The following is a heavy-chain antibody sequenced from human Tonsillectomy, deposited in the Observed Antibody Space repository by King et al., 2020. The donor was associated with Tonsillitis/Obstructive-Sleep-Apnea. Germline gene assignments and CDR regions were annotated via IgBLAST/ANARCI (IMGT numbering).Heavy chain of an antibody. Sequence: QLVQSGGGVVQPGRSLRLSCAASGFTFSSYAMHWVRQAPGKGLEWVAVISYDGSNKYYADSVKGRFTISRDNSKNTLYLQMNSLRAEDTAVYYCARVLSNYESRPFDYWGQGTLVTVSS. CDR2: ISYDGSNK. V-gene: IGHV3-30*04. CDR3: ARVLSNYESRPFDY. CDR1: GFTFSSYA. D-gene: IGHD4-11*01. J-gene: IGHJ4*02.